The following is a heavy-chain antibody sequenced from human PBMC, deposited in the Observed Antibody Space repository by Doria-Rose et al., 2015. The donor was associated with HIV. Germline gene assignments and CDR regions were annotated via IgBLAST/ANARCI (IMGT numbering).Heavy chain of an antibody. CDR3: ARIKSGRWYPKYYFDF. CDR1: GVSLSSPGMG. V-gene: IGHV2-26*01. CDR2: PVSDDER. D-gene: IGHD6-13*01. Sequence: QITLKESGPVLVKPTETLTLTCTVSGVSLSSPGMGVSWIRQPPGKAPEWLANPVSDDERSYNTSLESRLTISRDTYKSQVVLTMTDMDPVDTATYYCARIKSGRWYPKYYFDFWGQGTLVIVSA. J-gene: IGHJ4*02.